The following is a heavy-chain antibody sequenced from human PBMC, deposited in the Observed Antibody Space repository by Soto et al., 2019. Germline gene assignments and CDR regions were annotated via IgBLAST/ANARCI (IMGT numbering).Heavy chain of an antibody. CDR1: GFTFSSYW. V-gene: IGHV3-7*05. CDR3: ARHTIFGPSHYYYYGMDV. J-gene: IGHJ6*02. CDR2: IKQDGSEK. Sequence: GGSLRLSCAASGFTFSSYWMSWVRQAPGKGLEWVANIKQDGSEKYYVDSVKGRFTISRDNAKNSLYLQMNSLRAEDTAVYYCARHTIFGPSHYYYYGMDVWGQGTTVTVSS. D-gene: IGHD3-3*01.